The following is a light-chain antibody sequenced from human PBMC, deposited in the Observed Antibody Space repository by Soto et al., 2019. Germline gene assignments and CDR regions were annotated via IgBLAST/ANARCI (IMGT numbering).Light chain of an antibody. CDR2: KAA. CDR1: QSISSW. J-gene: IGKJ1*01. V-gene: IGKV1-5*03. Sequence: DIQMTQSPSTLSASVGDRVTITCRASQSISSWLAWYQQKPGKAPKLLIYKAASLESGAPSRFSGSGSGTEFTLTISSLQPDDFATYYCQQYNYYSRTFGQGTKVDI. CDR3: QQYNYYSRT.